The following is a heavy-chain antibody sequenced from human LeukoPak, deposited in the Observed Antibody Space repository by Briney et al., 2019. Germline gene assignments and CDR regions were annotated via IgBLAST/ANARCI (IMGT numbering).Heavy chain of an antibody. D-gene: IGHD3-10*01. CDR2: ISSSSIYI. CDR1: GFTFSSYA. Sequence: GGSLRLSCAASGFTFSSYAMSWVRQAPGKGLEWVSSISSSSIYIFYAGSVKGRFTISRDNAENSLYLQMNSLRAEDTAVYYCVSRGDTGEFDFWGQGTLVTVSS. J-gene: IGHJ4*02. CDR3: VSRGDTGEFDF. V-gene: IGHV3-21*01.